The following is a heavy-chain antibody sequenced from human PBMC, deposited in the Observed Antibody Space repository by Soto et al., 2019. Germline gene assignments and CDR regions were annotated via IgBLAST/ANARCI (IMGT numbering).Heavy chain of an antibody. CDR3: AKEGGLAMYYFDC. CDR2: ASYDGMRN. J-gene: IGHJ4*02. Sequence: QVQLVESGGGVVQPGMSLRLSCAASGFTFSHSGMHWVRQSPGKGLEWVAVASYDGMRNYYADSVKGRFTISRDNSKNTLFLQKNSLRAEDTALYYCAKEGGLAMYYFDCWGQGTLVTVSS. V-gene: IGHV3-30*18. CDR1: GFTFSHSG. D-gene: IGHD3-16*01.